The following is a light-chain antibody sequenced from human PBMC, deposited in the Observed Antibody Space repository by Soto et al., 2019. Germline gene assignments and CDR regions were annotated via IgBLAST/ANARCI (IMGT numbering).Light chain of an antibody. CDR2: GAS. J-gene: IGKJ1*01. Sequence: VMTQSPATLSVSPGERATISCRASQSVGSSLAWYQQKPGQAPRLLIYGASTRATGIPARFSGSGSGTEFTLTISSLQSEDFAVYYCQQYNNWPPTFGQGTKVEIK. V-gene: IGKV3-15*01. CDR1: QSVGSS. CDR3: QQYNNWPPT.